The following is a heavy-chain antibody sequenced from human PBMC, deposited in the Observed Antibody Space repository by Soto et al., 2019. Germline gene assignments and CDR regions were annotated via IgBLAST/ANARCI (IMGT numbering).Heavy chain of an antibody. CDR2: IYSRGNT. V-gene: IGHV4-31*03. Sequence: QVQLQESGPGLVKPSQTLSLTCTASSGPINSGLYYCTWIRQQPGKSLEWIGNIYSRGNTYYTTSLTSRVDITVDTYKNQFSMRVSAVTAADTAVYYCARARSGSYFVLEYWGQGAQVTVSP. CDR1: SGPINSGLYY. D-gene: IGHD3-10*01. J-gene: IGHJ4*02. CDR3: ARARSGSYFVLEY.